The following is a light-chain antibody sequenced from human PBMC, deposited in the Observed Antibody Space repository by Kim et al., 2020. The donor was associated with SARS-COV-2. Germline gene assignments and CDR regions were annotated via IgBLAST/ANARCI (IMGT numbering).Light chain of an antibody. CDR1: CIDVGSYNR. CDR2: EVS. V-gene: IGLV2-18*02. J-gene: IGLJ3*02. CDR3: SSYTSSSTWV. Sequence: GQSVTISCTGTCIDVGSYNRVSWYQQPPGTAPKLMIYEVSNRPSGVPDRFSGSKSGNTASLTISGLQAEDEADYYCSSYTSSSTWVFGGGTQLTVL.